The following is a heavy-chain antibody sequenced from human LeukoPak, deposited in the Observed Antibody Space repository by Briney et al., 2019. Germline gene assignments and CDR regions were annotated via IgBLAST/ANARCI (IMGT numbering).Heavy chain of an antibody. D-gene: IGHD3-3*01. V-gene: IGHV4-4*07. CDR2: IYTSGST. CDR3: ARGRGYDFWSGYHRFFDY. Sequence: SETLSLTCTVSGGSISSYYWSWIRQPAGKGLEWIGRIYTSGSTNYNPSLKSRVTMSVDTSKNQFSLKLSSVTAADTAVYYCARGRGYDFWSGYHRFFDYWGQGTLVTVSS. J-gene: IGHJ4*02. CDR1: GGSISSYY.